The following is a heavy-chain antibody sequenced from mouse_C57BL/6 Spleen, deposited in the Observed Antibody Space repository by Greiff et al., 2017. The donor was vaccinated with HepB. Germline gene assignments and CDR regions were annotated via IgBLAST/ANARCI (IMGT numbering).Heavy chain of an antibody. CDR2: ISYDGSN. Sequence: EVQLQQSGPGLVKPSQSLSLTCSVTGYSITSGYYWNWIRQFPGNKLEWMGYISYDGSNNYNPSLKNRISITRDTSKNQFFLKLNSVTTEDTATYYCAPTVVEGFDYWGQGTTLTVSS. D-gene: IGHD1-1*01. CDR1: GYSITSGYY. J-gene: IGHJ2*01. V-gene: IGHV3-6*01. CDR3: APTVVEGFDY.